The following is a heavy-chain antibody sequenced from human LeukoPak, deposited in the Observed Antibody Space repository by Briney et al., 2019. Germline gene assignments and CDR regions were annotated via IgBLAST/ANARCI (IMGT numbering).Heavy chain of an antibody. CDR3: AKVGGRGKYFDAFDI. J-gene: IGHJ3*02. CDR2: ISGSGVST. Sequence: GGSLRLSCAASGFTFSSYAMSWVRQAPGKGLEWVTSISGSGVSTYYADSVKGRFTISRDNSKDTLYLQMNSLRAEDTAVYYCAKVGGRGKYFDAFDIWGQGTMLTVSS. CDR1: GFTFSSYA. D-gene: IGHD2/OR15-2a*01. V-gene: IGHV3-23*01.